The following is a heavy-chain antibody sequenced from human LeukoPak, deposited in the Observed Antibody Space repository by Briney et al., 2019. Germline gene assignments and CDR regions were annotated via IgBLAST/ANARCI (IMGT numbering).Heavy chain of an antibody. CDR2: IWYDGSNK. V-gene: IGHV3-33*01. D-gene: IGHD2-2*01. CDR1: GFTFSSYG. J-gene: IGHJ6*02. Sequence: PGGSLRLSCAASGFTFSSYGMHWVRQAPGKGLEWVAVIWYDGSNKYYADSVKGRFTISRDNSKNTLYLQMNSLRAEDTAVYYCARDGDQCSSTSCYLYYYGMDVWGQGTTVTVSS. CDR3: ARDGDQCSSTSCYLYYYGMDV.